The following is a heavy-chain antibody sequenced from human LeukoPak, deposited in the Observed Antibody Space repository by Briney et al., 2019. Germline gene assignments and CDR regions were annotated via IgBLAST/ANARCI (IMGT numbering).Heavy chain of an antibody. CDR1: GFTFGDYA. CDR2: IRSKAYGGTT. J-gene: IGHJ4*01. D-gene: IGHD1-26*01. CDR3: TALPPSWEPQPFAY. Sequence: QSGGSLRLSCTASGFTFGDYAMSWFRQAPGKGLEWVGFIRSKAYGGTTEYAASVKGRFTISRDDSKSIAYLQMNSLKTEDTAVYYCTALPPSWEPQPFAYWGQEPWSPSPQ. V-gene: IGHV3-49*03.